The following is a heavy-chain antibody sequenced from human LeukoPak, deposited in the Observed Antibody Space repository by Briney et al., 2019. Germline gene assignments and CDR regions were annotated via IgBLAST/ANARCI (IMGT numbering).Heavy chain of an antibody. J-gene: IGHJ6*02. V-gene: IGHV3-21*01. D-gene: IGHD2-8*01. Sequence: GGSLRLSCAAAGFSFSTYSMNWVRQTPGKGLEWVSSISSTSSYIYYADSVKGRFTLSRDHGKNSLYLQMNSLRAEDTAVYYCARGGMGANSQEYFYYGMDVWGQGTTVTVSS. CDR2: ISSTSSYI. CDR1: GFSFSTYS. CDR3: ARGGMGANSQEYFYYGMDV.